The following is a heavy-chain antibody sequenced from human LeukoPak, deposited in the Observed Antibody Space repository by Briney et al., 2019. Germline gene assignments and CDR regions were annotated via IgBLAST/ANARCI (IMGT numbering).Heavy chain of an antibody. Sequence: ASVKVSCKVSGYTLTELSMHWVRQAPGKGLEWMGGFDPEDGETIYAQKFQGRVTMTEDTSTDTAYMELSSLRSEDTAVYYCATGLGYCINGVCAFDYWGQGTLVTVSS. CDR1: GYTLTELS. D-gene: IGHD2-8*01. CDR3: ATGLGYCINGVCAFDY. V-gene: IGHV1-24*01. J-gene: IGHJ4*02. CDR2: FDPEDGET.